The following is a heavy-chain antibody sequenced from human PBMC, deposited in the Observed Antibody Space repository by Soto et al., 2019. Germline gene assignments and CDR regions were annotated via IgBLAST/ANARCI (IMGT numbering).Heavy chain of an antibody. CDR3: ARVRDSSSPPGP. D-gene: IGHD6-6*01. J-gene: IGHJ5*02. CDR2: ISSISSYI. V-gene: IGHV3-21*01. CDR1: GFSFSSYS. Sequence: GWSLRLSCGASGFSFSSYSMNWCRQSPGKGLEGVSSISSISSYIYYADSVKGRLTISRDNAKNSLYLQRKSLRAEDTAVYYCARVRDSSSPPGPWGQGTRVTASP.